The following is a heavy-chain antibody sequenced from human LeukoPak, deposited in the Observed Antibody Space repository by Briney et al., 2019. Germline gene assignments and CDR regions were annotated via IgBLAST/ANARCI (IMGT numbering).Heavy chain of an antibody. CDR3: ALAPNSNWFDF. Sequence: KPSETLSLTCTVSGDSTSNFYWIWIRQSPEKGLEWIGNIHYSGSSVYNPSLKSRGTISIDTSRRQFFLKLNSVTAADTAVYFCALAPNSNWFDFWGPGILVTVSS. V-gene: IGHV4-59*03. J-gene: IGHJ5*01. D-gene: IGHD2-8*01. CDR2: IHYSGSS. CDR1: GDSTSNFY.